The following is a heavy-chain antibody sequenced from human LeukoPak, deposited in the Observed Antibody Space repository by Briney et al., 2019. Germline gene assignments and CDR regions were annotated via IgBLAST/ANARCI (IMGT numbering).Heavy chain of an antibody. V-gene: IGHV4-59*01. CDR3: ARYGSGRAYYYYMDV. CDR1: GGSISSYY. D-gene: IGHD3-10*01. Sequence: SETLSLTCTVSGGSISSYYWSWIRQPPGKGLEWIGYISDSGSTNYNPSLKSRVTISVDTSKRQFSLKLSSVTAADTAVYYCARYGSGRAYYYYMDVWGKGTTVTVSS. CDR2: ISDSGST. J-gene: IGHJ6*03.